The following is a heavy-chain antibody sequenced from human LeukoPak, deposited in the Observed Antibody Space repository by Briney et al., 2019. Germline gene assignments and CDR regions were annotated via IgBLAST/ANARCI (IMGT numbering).Heavy chain of an antibody. V-gene: IGHV4-30-4*08. J-gene: IGHJ6*03. CDR3: ARARGGPVRYFDWSYIGAGYYYYMDV. Sequence: SETLSLTCTVSGGSISSGDYYWSWIRQPPGKGLEWIGYIYYSGSTYYNPSLKSRVTISVDTSKNQFSLKLSSVTAADTAVYYCARARGGPVRYFDWSYIGAGYYYYMDVWGKGTTVTVSS. CDR1: GGSISSGDYY. CDR2: IYYSGST. D-gene: IGHD3-9*01.